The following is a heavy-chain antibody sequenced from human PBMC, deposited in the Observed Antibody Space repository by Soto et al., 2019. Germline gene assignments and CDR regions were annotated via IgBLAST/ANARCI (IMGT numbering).Heavy chain of an antibody. CDR1: GFTFSAFA. J-gene: IGHJ4*02. CDR2: LSNSGDST. V-gene: IGHV3-23*01. Sequence: EVQLLESGGGLVQSGESLRLSCAASGFTFSAFAMSWVRQAPGKGLEWVSSLSNSGDSTYYADSVKGRFSISRDNSKNTLLLQMNTLRADDTSLYYCAKDTYSGSPSVIDYWGQGILVTVSS. CDR3: AKDTYSGSPSVIDY. D-gene: IGHD1-26*01.